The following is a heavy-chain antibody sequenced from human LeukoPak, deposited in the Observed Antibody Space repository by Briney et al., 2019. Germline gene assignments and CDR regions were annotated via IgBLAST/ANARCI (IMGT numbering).Heavy chain of an antibody. CDR3: ARDWSSSQLDY. J-gene: IGHJ4*02. D-gene: IGHD6-13*01. CDR2: ISAYNGNT. CDR1: GYTFTSYG. V-gene: IGHV1-18*01. Sequence: ASVKVSCKASGYTFTSYGISWVRQAPGQGLEWMGWISAYNGNTNYAQKFQGRVTITADKSTSTAYMELSSLRAEDTAVYYCARDWSSSQLDYWGQGTLVTVSS.